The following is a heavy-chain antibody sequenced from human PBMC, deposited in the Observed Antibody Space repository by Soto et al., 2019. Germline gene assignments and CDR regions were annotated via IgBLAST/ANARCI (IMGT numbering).Heavy chain of an antibody. D-gene: IGHD6-19*01. CDR1: GYTFTAQY. Sequence: GASVKVPCKASGYTFTAQYLHWVRKSPGEGLEWMGWINPTTGATRYAQKFQGRVTMTRDTSMSTAYLEVRSLRPDDTAVYYCAKGDSSWVSWFDPWGQGTLVTVSS. V-gene: IGHV1-2*02. CDR3: AKGDSSWVSWFDP. J-gene: IGHJ5*02. CDR2: INPTTGAT.